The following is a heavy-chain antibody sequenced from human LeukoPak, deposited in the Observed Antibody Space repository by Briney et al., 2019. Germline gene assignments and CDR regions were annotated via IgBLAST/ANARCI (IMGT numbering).Heavy chain of an antibody. Sequence: AGSLRLSCAATGLTVSTNYMSWVRQAPGKGLEWVSVFYNGINTYYADSVKGRFAISRDNSKNTLYLQMNSLRDEDTALYYCAKAGIGVVGYFDYWGQGSLVTVSS. CDR1: GLTVSTNY. J-gene: IGHJ4*02. V-gene: IGHV3-53*01. CDR3: AKAGIGVVGYFDY. CDR2: FYNGINT. D-gene: IGHD6-19*01.